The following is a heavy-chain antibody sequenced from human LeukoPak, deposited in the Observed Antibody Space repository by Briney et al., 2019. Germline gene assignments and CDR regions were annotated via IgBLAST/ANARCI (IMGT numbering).Heavy chain of an antibody. Sequence: SETLSLTCTVSGGSISSYYWSWIRQPPGKGLEWIGYIYYTGSTNYNPSLKSRVTISVDTSKNQFSVKLNSVTAADTAVYYCARWRYCGGDCYPSAFDIWGQGTMVTVAS. D-gene: IGHD2-21*02. V-gene: IGHV4-59*01. CDR3: ARWRYCGGDCYPSAFDI. CDR1: GGSISSYY. CDR2: IYYTGST. J-gene: IGHJ3*02.